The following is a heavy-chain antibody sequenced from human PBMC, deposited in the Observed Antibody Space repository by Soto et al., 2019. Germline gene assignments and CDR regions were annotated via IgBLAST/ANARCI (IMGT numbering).Heavy chain of an antibody. J-gene: IGHJ4*02. CDR1: GFSPTTYA. CDR3: GVSAGLDF. V-gene: IGHV1-18*01. D-gene: IGHD6-13*01. CDR2: ISADTGEP. Sequence: QVQLVQSGAEVKRPGASVKISCKASGFSPTTYAFSWVRRAPGKGLEWMGLISADTGEPRYAQKFQGRVVMTTDTSTRTAYMELRGLTSDDTAVYYCGVSAGLDFWGQGTRVTVSS.